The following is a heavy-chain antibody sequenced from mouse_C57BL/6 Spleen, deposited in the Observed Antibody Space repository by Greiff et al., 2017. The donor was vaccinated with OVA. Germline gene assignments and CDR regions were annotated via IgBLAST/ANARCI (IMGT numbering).Heavy chain of an antibody. V-gene: IGHV1-53*01. J-gene: IGHJ4*01. D-gene: IGHD2-4*01. CDR3: ARWGYDYDAGYAMDY. CDR1: GYTFTSYW. Sequence: QVQLQQSGTELVKPGASVKLSCKASGYTFTSYWMHWVKQRPGQGLEWIGNINPSNGGTNYNEKFKSKATLTVDKSSSTAYMQLSSLTSEDSAVYYCARWGYDYDAGYAMDYWGQGTSVTVSS. CDR2: INPSNGGT.